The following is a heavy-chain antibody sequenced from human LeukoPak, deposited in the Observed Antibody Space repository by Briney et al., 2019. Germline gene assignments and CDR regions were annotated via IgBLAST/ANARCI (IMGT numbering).Heavy chain of an antibody. V-gene: IGHV4-34*01. Sequence: PSETLSLTCAVSGGSFSGYYWSWIRQPPGKGLEWIGEINHSGSTNYNPSLKSRVTISVDTSKNQFSLKLSSVTAADTAVYYCARREYYYGSGAPPKPYNWFDPWGQGTLVTVSS. CDR2: INHSGST. CDR3: ARREYYYGSGAPPKPYNWFDP. CDR1: GGSFSGYY. J-gene: IGHJ5*02. D-gene: IGHD3-10*01.